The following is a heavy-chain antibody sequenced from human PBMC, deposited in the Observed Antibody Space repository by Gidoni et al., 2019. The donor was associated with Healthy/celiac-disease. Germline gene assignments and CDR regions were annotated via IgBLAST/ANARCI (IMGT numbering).Heavy chain of an antibody. CDR2: ISYSWST. J-gene: IGHJ5*02. Sequence: QLQLPESGPGLVKPSETLSLTCTVSGGSISSGSYFWRRIRQPPGQGLEWSGSISYSWSTHYNPTLKSRVTIAVDTSKNQFSLKLSSVTAADTAVYYWARHLSSGVRGVRGGRDNWFDPVGQGTLVTVSS. D-gene: IGHD3-10*01. CDR3: ARHLSSGVRGVRGGRDNWFDP. V-gene: IGHV4-39*01. CDR1: GGSISSGSYF.